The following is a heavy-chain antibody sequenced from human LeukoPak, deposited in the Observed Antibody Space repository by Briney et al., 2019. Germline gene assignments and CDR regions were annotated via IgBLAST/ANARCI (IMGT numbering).Heavy chain of an antibody. Sequence: SETLSLTCAVSGGSISSGGYSWSWIRQPPGKGLEWIGYIYHSGSTYYNPSLKSRVTISVDTSKNQFSLKLSSVTAADTAVYYCARGHGGCTSGVCYKLFDYWGQGTLVTVSS. CDR3: ARGHGGCTSGVCYKLFDY. J-gene: IGHJ4*02. V-gene: IGHV4-30-2*01. CDR1: GGSISSGGYS. CDR2: IYHSGST. D-gene: IGHD2-8*01.